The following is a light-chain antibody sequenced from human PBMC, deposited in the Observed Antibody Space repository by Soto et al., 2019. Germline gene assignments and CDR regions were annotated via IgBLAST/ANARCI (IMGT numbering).Light chain of an antibody. V-gene: IGKV1-5*01. J-gene: IGKJ1*01. CDR1: QDISKW. Sequence: DIQMTQSPSTLSASVGDRVAITCRASQDISKWLAWYQQKPGKPPKLLIYDASGLDSGVPSRFSGSGYGTEFTLPISGLQPEDFATFYCQQYDSFPWTFGPGTNVDIK. CDR3: QQYDSFPWT. CDR2: DAS.